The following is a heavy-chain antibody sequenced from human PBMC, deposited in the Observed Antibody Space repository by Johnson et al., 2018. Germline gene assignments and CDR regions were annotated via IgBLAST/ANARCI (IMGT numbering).Heavy chain of an antibody. CDR2: IYTSGST. CDR1: GGSISSGSYY. J-gene: IGHJ6*03. CDR3: AREARNDYGGMDYYYYMDV. D-gene: IGHD4-23*01. V-gene: IGHV4-61*02. Sequence: QVQLQESGPGLVKPSQTLSLTCTVSGGSISSGSYYWSWIRQPAGKGLEWIGRIYTSGSTNYNPSLKSRVTISVDTSKNQFSLKLSSVTAADTAVYYCAREARNDYGGMDYYYYMDVWGKGTTVTVSS.